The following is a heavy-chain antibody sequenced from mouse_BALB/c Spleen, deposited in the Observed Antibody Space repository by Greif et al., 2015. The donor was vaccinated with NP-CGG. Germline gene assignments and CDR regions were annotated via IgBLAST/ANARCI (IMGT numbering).Heavy chain of an antibody. CDR3: ARGRGSFAY. CDR2: INPSTGYT. CDR1: GYTFTSYW. Sequence: QVQLQQSGAELAKPGASVKTSCKASGYTFTSYWMHWVKQRPGQGLEWIGYINPSTGYTEYNQKFKDKATLTADKSSSTAYMQLSSLTSEDSAVYYCARGRGSFAYWGQGTLVTVSA. V-gene: IGHV1-7*01. J-gene: IGHJ3*01.